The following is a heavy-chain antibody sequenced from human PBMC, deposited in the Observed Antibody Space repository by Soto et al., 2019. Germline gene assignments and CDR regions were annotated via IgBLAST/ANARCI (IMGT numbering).Heavy chain of an antibody. V-gene: IGHV3-23*01. J-gene: IGHJ4*02. Sequence: GGSLRLSCAASGFTFSSYAMSWVRQAPGKGLEWVSAISGSGGSTYYADNVKGRVTISRDNSKNTLYLQMKSLRAEDTAVYYCAKVRDIVLVPAVQVFDYWGQGTLVTVSS. CDR2: ISGSGGST. CDR3: AKVRDIVLVPAVQVFDY. CDR1: GFTFSSYA. D-gene: IGHD2-2*01.